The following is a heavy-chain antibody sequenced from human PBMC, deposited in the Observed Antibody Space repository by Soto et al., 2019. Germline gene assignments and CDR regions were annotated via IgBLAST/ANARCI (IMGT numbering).Heavy chain of an antibody. CDR2: LYYSGNT. D-gene: IGHD2-15*01. CDR3: ARGGGSTFNWFDP. V-gene: IGHV4-39*01. CDR1: ISSFNYF. J-gene: IGHJ5*02. Sequence: ISSFNYFWGWIRQPPGKGLEWIGSLYYSGNTYYNPSLQSRVTISVDTSKKQCTLTLRSVTAADTAVYYCARGGGSTFNWFDPWGQGTLVTVSP.